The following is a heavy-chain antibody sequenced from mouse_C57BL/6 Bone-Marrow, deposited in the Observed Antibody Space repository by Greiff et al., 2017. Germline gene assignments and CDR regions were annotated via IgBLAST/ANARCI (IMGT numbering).Heavy chain of an antibody. CDR3: ARQRGLRSYFDY. CDR1: GYTFTDYY. J-gene: IGHJ2*01. V-gene: IGHV1-76*01. D-gene: IGHD1-1*01. CDR2: IYPGSGNT. Sequence: VKLVESGAELVRPGASVKLSCKASGYTFTDYYINWVKQRPGQGLEWIARIYPGSGNTYYNEKFKGKATLTAEKSSSTAYMQLSSLTSEDSAVYFCARQRGLRSYFDYWGQGTTLTVSS.